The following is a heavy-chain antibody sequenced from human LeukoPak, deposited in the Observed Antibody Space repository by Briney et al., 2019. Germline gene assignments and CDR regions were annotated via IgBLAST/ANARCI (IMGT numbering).Heavy chain of an antibody. CDR3: ARVSRDGYNWPIFDY. V-gene: IGHV1-2*02. J-gene: IGHJ4*02. CDR1: GYTFTGYY. CDR2: INPNSGGT. D-gene: IGHD5-24*01. Sequence: ASVKVSCKASGYTFTGYYMHWVRQAPGQGLEWMGWINPNSGGTNYAQKFQGRVTMTRDTSISTAYMELSRLRSDDTAVYYCARVSRDGYNWPIFDYWGQGTLVTVSS.